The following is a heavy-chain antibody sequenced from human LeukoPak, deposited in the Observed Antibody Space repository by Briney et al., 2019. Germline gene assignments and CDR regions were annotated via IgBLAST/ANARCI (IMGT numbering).Heavy chain of an antibody. D-gene: IGHD6-13*01. Sequence: TSETLSLTCAVYGGSFSGYYWSWIRQPPGKGLEWIGEINHSGSTNYNPSLKSRVTISVDTSKNQFSLKLSSVTAADTAVYYCARGLLGAAAGRIDYWGQGTLVTVSS. V-gene: IGHV4-34*01. CDR1: GGSFSGYY. J-gene: IGHJ4*02. CDR2: INHSGST. CDR3: ARGLLGAAAGRIDY.